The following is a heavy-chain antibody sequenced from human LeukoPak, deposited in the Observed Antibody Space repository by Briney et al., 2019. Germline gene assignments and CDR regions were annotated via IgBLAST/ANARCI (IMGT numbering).Heavy chain of an antibody. J-gene: IGHJ4*02. CDR1: GGIFSSYA. Sequence: GSSVKVSCKASGGIFSSYAISWVRQAPGQGLEWMGGIIPIFGTANYAQKFQGRVTITADESTSTAYMELSSLRSEDTAVYYCARAPGYYYDSSGYGHFDYWGQGTLVTVSS. V-gene: IGHV1-69*01. D-gene: IGHD3-22*01. CDR2: IIPIFGTA. CDR3: ARAPGYYYDSSGYGHFDY.